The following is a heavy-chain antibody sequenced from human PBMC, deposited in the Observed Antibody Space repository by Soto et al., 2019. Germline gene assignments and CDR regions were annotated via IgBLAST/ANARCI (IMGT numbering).Heavy chain of an antibody. CDR2: IYYSGST. V-gene: IGHV4-31*03. D-gene: IGHD5-12*01. CDR3: ARHGRGYSGYDPPTGGMDV. CDR1: GGSISSGGYY. Sequence: PSETLSLTCTVSGGSISSGGYYWSWIRQHPGKGLDLIGYIYYSGSTYYNPSLKSRVTISVDASKNQFSLKLSSVTAADTAVYYCARHGRGYSGYDPPTGGMDVWGQGTTVT. J-gene: IGHJ6*02.